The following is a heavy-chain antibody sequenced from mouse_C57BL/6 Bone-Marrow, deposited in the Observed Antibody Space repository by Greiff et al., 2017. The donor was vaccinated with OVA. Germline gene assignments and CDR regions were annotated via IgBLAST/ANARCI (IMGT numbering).Heavy chain of an antibody. D-gene: IGHD2-5*01. CDR1: GYTFTDYE. J-gene: IGHJ4*01. CDR2: IDPETGGT. Sequence: QVQLQQSGAELVRPGASVTLSCKASGYTFTDYEMHWAKQTPVHGLEWIGAIDPETGGTAYNQKFKGKAILTADKSSSTSYMELRSLTSEYSAVYYCTRGYSNYYAMDYWGQGTSVTVSS. V-gene: IGHV1-15*01. CDR3: TRGYSNYYAMDY.